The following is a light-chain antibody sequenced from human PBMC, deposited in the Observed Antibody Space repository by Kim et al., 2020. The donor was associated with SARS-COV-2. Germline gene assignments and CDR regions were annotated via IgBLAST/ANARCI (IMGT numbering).Light chain of an antibody. CDR2: SNN. V-gene: IGLV1-44*01. CDR1: SSNIVSNT. Sequence: GQRVTISCSGSSSNIVSNTVNWYQQLPGTAAKLLIYSNNQRPSGVPDRFSGSTSGTSASLAISGLQSEDEADYYCAAWDDSLDGPVFGTGTKVTVL. CDR3: AAWDDSLDGPV. J-gene: IGLJ1*01.